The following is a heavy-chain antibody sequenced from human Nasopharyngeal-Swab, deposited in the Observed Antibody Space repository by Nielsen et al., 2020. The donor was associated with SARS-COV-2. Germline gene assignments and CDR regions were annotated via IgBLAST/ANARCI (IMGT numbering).Heavy chain of an antibody. V-gene: IGHV4-31*03. D-gene: IGHD3/OR15-3a*01. CDR3: ASTRGDWYRNNYYYYGMDV. CDR1: GGSISSGGYY. Sequence: SETLSLTCTVSGGSISSGGYYWSWIRQHPGKGLEWIGYIYYSGSTYYNPSLKSRVTISVDTSKNQFSLKLSSVTAADTAVYYCASTRGDWYRNNYYYYGMDVWGQGTTVTVSS. CDR2: IYYSGST. J-gene: IGHJ6*02.